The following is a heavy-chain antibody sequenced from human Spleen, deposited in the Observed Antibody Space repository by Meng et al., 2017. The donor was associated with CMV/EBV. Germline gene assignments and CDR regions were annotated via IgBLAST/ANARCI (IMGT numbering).Heavy chain of an antibody. J-gene: IGHJ4*02. CDR3: TRALIISVAGTSHY. CDR2: IRSKAYGGTA. Sequence: GGSLRLSCAASGFTLSSWSMNWVRQAPGKGLEWVGFIRSKAYGGTAEYAASVKGRYTISRDDSKSIAYLQMNSLKTEDTAVYYCTRALIISVAGTSHYWGQGTLVTVSS. D-gene: IGHD6-19*01. CDR1: GFTLSSWS. V-gene: IGHV3-49*04.